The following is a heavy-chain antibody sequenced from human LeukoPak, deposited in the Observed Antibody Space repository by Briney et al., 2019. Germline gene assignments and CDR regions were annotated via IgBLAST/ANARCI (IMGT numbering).Heavy chain of an antibody. CDR2: IYVDGST. V-gene: IGHV3-66*01. D-gene: IGHD5-12*01. CDR3: ARGPGGYHNT. Sequence: GGSLRLSCAASGISVSSNYMSWVRQAPGKGLQWVSVIYVDGSTYYADSVKGRITISRDNSRNTLYLQMNNLRAEDTAVYYCARGPGGYHNTGGQGTLVTVSS. CDR1: GISVSSNY. J-gene: IGHJ4*02.